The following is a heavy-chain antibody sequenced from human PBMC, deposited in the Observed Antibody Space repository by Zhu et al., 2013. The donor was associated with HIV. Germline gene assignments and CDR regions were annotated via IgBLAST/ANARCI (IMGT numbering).Heavy chain of an antibody. CDR1: AYTFTGNY. CDR2: MNPNSGNT. J-gene: IGHJ6*03. Sequence: QVQLEQSVAEVKKPGASVNVSCRASAYTFTGNYIHWVRQAPGQGLEWIGWMNPNSGNTGYAQKFQGRVTITRNTSISTAYMELSSLRSEDTAVYYCARGVRYCSSTSCYYYYYYMDVWGKRDQRSPSP. V-gene: IGHV1-8*03. CDR3: ARGVRYCSSTSCYYYYYYMDV. D-gene: IGHD2-2*01.